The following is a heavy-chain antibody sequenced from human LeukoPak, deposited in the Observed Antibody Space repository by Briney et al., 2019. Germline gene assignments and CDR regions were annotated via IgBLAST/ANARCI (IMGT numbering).Heavy chain of an antibody. D-gene: IGHD1-26*01. V-gene: IGHV4-4*02. CDR3: ASSGSYPYFDY. J-gene: IGHJ4*02. CDR2: IYHSGST. CDR1: GGSITSSNW. Sequence: SGTLSLTCAVSGGSITSSNWWSWVRQPPGKGLEWIGEIYHSGSTKYNPSLTSRASIAVDQSQNQFSMKLGSVTAADTAVYYCASSGSYPYFDYWGQGTLVTVSS.